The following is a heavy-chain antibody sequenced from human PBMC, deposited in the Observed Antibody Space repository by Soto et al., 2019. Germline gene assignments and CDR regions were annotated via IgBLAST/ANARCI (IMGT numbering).Heavy chain of an antibody. Sequence: SVKVSCKTAGGTFSTYAIYWVRQAPGQGLEWMGAIIPLFGTADYAQKFQGRVTITADESTSTASMELSSLRSEDTAVYYCARPKGSYSSGYYYFDYWGQGTLVTVSS. CDR1: GGTFSTYA. D-gene: IGHD6-19*01. J-gene: IGHJ4*02. V-gene: IGHV1-69*13. CDR2: IIPLFGTA. CDR3: ARPKGSYSSGYYYFDY.